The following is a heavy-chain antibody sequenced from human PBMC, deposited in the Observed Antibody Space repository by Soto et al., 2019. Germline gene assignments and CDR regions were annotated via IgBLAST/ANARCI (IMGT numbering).Heavy chain of an antibody. V-gene: IGHV4-59*01. CDR2: IYYSGST. Sequence: QVQLQESGPGLVKPSETLSLNCTVSGGPISSYYWSWIRQSPGKGLEWIGYIYYSGSTNYNPSLKGRVTLSADTSKNQSSLELSSVTAADTAVYYCARGSSGWPPRFDYWGQGTLVTVSS. CDR1: GGPISSYY. D-gene: IGHD6-19*01. J-gene: IGHJ4*02. CDR3: ARGSSGWPPRFDY.